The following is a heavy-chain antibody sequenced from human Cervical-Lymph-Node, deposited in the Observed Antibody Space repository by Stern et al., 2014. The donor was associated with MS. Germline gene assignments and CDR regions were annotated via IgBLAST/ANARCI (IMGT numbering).Heavy chain of an antibody. Sequence: QLVESGAEVKKPGTSVKVSCKASGITFSNSAIQWLRQARGQRPEWIGGVVVINVDVTSDPRFQYRVTITRAMSTSTVYMELRSLRSEDTAIYYCASERYTFYGDQRPPGGFDPWGQGTLVTVSS. CDR3: ASERYTFYGDQRPPGGFDP. D-gene: IGHD2-2*02. CDR2: VVVINVDV. J-gene: IGHJ5*02. V-gene: IGHV1-58*02. CDR1: GITFSNSA.